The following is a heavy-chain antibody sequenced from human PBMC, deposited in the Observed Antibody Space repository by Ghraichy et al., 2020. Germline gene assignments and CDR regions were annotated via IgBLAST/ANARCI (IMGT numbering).Heavy chain of an antibody. CDR2: MNPNSGNT. CDR1: GYTFTSYD. J-gene: IGHJ6*02. D-gene: IGHD2-8*01. CDR3: ARGTPESPLGYCTNGVCYHYYYYGMDV. V-gene: IGHV1-8*03. Sequence: ASVKVSCKASGYTFTSYDINWVRQATGQGLEWMGWMNPNSGNTGYAQKFQGRVTITRNTSISTAYMELSSLRSEDTAVYYCARGTPESPLGYCTNGVCYHYYYYGMDVWGQGTTVTVSS.